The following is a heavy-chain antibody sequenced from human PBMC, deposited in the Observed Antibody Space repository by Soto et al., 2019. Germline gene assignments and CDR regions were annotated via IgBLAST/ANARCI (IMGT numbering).Heavy chain of an antibody. J-gene: IGHJ4*02. CDR2: IYHRGIT. D-gene: IGHD5-12*01. CDR3: AAGGGLPRYS. Sequence: QLQLQESGSGLVKPSQTLSLTCAVSGGSISSGGYSWSWIRQPPGKGLEWIGYIYHRGITYYNPSLTSRVTISADRSKNQFSPTLSSVTAADTAVYYCAAGGGLPRYSWGQGTLFTVSS. CDR1: GGSISSGGYS. V-gene: IGHV4-30-2*01.